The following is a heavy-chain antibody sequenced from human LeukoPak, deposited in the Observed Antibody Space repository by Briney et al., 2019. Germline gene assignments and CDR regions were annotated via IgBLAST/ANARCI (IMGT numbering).Heavy chain of an antibody. CDR2: INQSGST. D-gene: IGHD3-10*01. V-gene: IGHV4-34*01. Sequence: PSEALSLTCAVYGGSFSGFYWSWIRQPPGKGLEWIGEINQSGSTNYSPSLKSRVTISVDTSKNQFSLKLSSVTAADTAVYYCARDRQIVVRAHGTLDLWGQGTMVTVSS. J-gene: IGHJ3*01. CDR3: ARDRQIVVRAHGTLDL. CDR1: GGSFSGFY.